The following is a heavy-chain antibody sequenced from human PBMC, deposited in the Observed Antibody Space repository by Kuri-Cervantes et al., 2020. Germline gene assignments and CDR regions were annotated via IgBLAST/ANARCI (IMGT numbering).Heavy chain of an antibody. V-gene: IGHV1-18*01. J-gene: IGHJ6*02. CDR2: ISAYNGNT. D-gene: IGHD3-9*01. CDR1: GYTFTSYG. CDR3: ARGLYDILACMDV. Sequence: ASVKVSCKASGYTFTSYGISWVRQAPGQGLEWMGWISAYNGNTNYAQKLQGRVTMTTDTSTSTAYMELSRPRSDDTAVYYCARGLYDILACMDVWGQGTTVTVSS.